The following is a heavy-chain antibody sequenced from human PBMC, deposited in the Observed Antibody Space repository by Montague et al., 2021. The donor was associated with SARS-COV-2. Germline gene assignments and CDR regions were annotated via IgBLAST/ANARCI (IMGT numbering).Heavy chain of an antibody. D-gene: IGHD2-15*01. CDR3: ARAPPGYWGFVVVVAAHFDY. J-gene: IGHJ4*02. Sequence: SETLSLTCTVSGGFISSSSYYWGWIRQPPGKGLEWIGSIYYSGSTYYXXXLESRVTISVDTSKNQFSLKLRSVTAADTAVYYCARAPPGYWGFVVVVAAHFDYWGQGTLVTVSS. CDR1: GGFISSSSYY. V-gene: IGHV4-39*07. CDR2: IYYSGST.